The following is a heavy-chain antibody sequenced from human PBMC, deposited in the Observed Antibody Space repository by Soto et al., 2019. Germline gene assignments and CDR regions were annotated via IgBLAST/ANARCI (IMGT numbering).Heavy chain of an antibody. J-gene: IGHJ6*03. CDR2: ISVKNGDT. CDR3: ARGVPERDDYSYDMDV. V-gene: IGHV1-18*01. CDR1: GYTFFDYG. Sequence: QVQLVQSGAEVKKPGASVKVSCKASGYTFFDYGVSWVRQAPGQGLEWMAWISVKNGDTNYAQKFQGRVTRTTDTATNAAHMEVRSLRSDDTAVYYCARGVPERDDYSYDMDVWGTGTTVTVSS.